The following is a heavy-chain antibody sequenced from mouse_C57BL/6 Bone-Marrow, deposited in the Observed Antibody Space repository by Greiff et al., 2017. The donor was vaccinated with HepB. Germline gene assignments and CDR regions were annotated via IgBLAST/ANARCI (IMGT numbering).Heavy chain of an antibody. CDR2: INPNNGGT. CDR3: ARLYYGYGGFAY. D-gene: IGHD2-2*01. CDR1: GYTFTDYY. J-gene: IGHJ3*01. V-gene: IGHV1-26*01. Sequence: VQLQQSGPELVKPGASVKISCKASGYTFTDYYMNWVKQSPGKSLEWIGDINPNNGGTSYNQKFKGKATLTVDKSSSTAYMELRSLTSEDSAVYYCARLYYGYGGFAYWGQGTLVTVSA.